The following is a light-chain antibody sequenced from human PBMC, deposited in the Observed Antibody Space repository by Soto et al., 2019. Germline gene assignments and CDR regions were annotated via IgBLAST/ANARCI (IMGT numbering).Light chain of an antibody. Sequence: QSALTQPPSASGSPGQSVTISCTGTSSDVGGYNYVSWYQQHSGKAPKLMIYEVSKRPSGVPDRFSGSKSGNTASLTVSGLQAEDEADYYCSSYAGSNIVVLGGGTKVTVL. CDR2: EVS. CDR3: SSYAGSNIVV. J-gene: IGLJ2*01. CDR1: SSDVGGYNY. V-gene: IGLV2-8*01.